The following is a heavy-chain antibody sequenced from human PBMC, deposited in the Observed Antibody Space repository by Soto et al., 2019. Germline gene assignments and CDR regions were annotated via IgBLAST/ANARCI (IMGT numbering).Heavy chain of an antibody. CDR1: NGSISPHY. J-gene: IGHJ6*03. V-gene: IGHV4-59*08. Sequence: QVQLRESGPALVKPSETLSLTCTVSNGSISPHYWSWIRQPPGGGLEWIGYMYYNGNTNYSPSFQSRLTRSLDTSKSQFSLRLSSVTAADTAVYYCARHFARAGSTTPCFYYILDVWGTGTTVTVSS. CDR3: ARHFARAGSTTPCFYYILDV. D-gene: IGHD2-15*01. CDR2: MYYNGNT.